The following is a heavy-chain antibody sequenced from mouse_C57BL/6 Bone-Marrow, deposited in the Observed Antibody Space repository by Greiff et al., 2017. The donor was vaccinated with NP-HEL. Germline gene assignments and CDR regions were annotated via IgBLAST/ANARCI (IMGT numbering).Heavy chain of an antibody. CDR3: ARTRSTTAWYFDY. CDR1: GFSLTSYG. CDR2: IWSGGST. Sequence: VQLKESGPGLVQPSQSLSITCTVSGFSLTSYGVHWVRQSPGKGLEWLGVIWSGGSTDYNAAFISRLSISKDNSKSQVFFKMNSLQADDTAIYYCARTRSTTAWYFDYWGQGTTLTVSS. V-gene: IGHV2-2*01. J-gene: IGHJ2*01. D-gene: IGHD2-14*01.